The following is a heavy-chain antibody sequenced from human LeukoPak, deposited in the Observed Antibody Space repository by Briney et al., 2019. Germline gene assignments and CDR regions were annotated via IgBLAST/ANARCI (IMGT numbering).Heavy chain of an antibody. D-gene: IGHD3-22*01. Sequence: SVKVSCKASGGTFSSYAISWVRQAPGQGLEWMGRIIPILGIANYAQKFQGRVTITADKSTSTAYMELSSLRSGDTAVYYCARSHDSSGALDYWGQGTLVTVSS. V-gene: IGHV1-69*04. J-gene: IGHJ4*02. CDR3: ARSHDSSGALDY. CDR2: IIPILGIA. CDR1: GGTFSSYA.